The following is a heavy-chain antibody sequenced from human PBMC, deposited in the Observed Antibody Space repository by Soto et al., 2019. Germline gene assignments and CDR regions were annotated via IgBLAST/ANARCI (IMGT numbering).Heavy chain of an antibody. CDR3: ARATTVTTIHDY. V-gene: IGHV3-21*01. CDR2: ISKDGYM. D-gene: IGHD4-17*01. Sequence: GGSLRLSCAASGFNIESFTMNWVRQAPGKGLEWVSCISKDGYMHYADSVRGRFTISTDNAKNSLYLQMDSLRVEDTAVYYCARATTVTTIHDYWGQGTLVTVSS. CDR1: GFNIESFT. J-gene: IGHJ4*02.